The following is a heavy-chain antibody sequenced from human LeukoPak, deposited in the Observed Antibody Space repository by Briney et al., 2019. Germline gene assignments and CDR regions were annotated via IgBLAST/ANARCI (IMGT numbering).Heavy chain of an antibody. CDR3: ARVYSSSWYSMGRVGNWFDP. D-gene: IGHD6-13*01. CDR1: GFTFSSYA. V-gene: IGHV3-23*01. CDR2: ISGSGGST. Sequence: GGSLRLSGAASGFTFSSYAMSWVRQAPGKGLEWVSAISGSGGSTYYADSVKGRFTISRDNSKNTLYLQMNSLRAEDTAVYYCARVYSSSWYSMGRVGNWFDPWGQGTLVTVSS. J-gene: IGHJ5*02.